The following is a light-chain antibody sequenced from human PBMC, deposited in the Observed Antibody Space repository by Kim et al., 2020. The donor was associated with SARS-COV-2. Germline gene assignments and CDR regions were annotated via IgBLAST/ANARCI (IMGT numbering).Light chain of an antibody. Sequence: DIQMTQSPSTLSASVGDRVTITCRASQSISTWLAWYQQKPGIAPKPLIYKASNLESGVPSRFSCSGSGTEFTLTISSLQPDDFATYYCQQYNNYSPWTFGQGTKVDIK. J-gene: IGKJ1*01. CDR3: QQYNNYSPWT. V-gene: IGKV1-5*03. CDR1: QSISTW. CDR2: KAS.